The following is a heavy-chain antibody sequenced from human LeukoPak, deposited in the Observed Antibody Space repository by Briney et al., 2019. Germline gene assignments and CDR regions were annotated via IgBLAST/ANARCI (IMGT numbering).Heavy chain of an antibody. V-gene: IGHV1-2*02. J-gene: IGHJ4*02. D-gene: IGHD2/OR15-2a*01. CDR2: INPNSGGT. CDR3: ARTWDQTILSGVDY. CDR1: GYTFTGYY. Sequence: ASVKVSCKASGYTFTGYYMHWVRQAPGQGLEWMGWINPNSGGTNYAQKFQGRVTMTRDTSISTAYMELSRLRSDDTAVYYCARTWDQTILSGVDYWGQGTLVTVSS.